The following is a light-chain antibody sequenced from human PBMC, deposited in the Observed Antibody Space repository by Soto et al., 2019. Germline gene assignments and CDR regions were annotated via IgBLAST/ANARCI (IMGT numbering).Light chain of an antibody. Sequence: DIQMTQSPSTLSAYIGETVTITCRASQRINSWLAWYRQKPGQAPRLLIYKASILESGVPSRFSGRGAGTEFTLPISNLQPDDFATYYCQQYDTYTHIAFGQGTRLEIQ. CDR3: QQYDTYTHIA. CDR1: QRINSW. CDR2: KAS. J-gene: IGKJ5*01. V-gene: IGKV1-5*03.